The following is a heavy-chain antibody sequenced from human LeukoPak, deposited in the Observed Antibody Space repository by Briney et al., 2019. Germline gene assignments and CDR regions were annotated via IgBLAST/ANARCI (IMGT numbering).Heavy chain of an antibody. V-gene: IGHV3-15*01. CDR3: TTVWFGEFQDYYYGMDV. CDR1: GFTFSNAW. CDR2: IKSKTDGGTT. D-gene: IGHD3-10*01. J-gene: IGHJ6*02. Sequence: GGSLRLSCAASGFTFSNAWMSWVRQAPGKGLEWVGRIKSKTDGGTTDYAAPVKGRFTISRDDSKNTLYLQMNSLKTEDTAVYYCTTVWFGEFQDYYYGMDVWGQGTTVTVSS.